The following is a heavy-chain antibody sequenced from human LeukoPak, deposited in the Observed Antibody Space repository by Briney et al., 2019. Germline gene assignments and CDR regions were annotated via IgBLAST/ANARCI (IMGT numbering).Heavy chain of an antibody. CDR1: GGSISSGGYY. Sequence: TLSLTCTVSGGSISSGGYYWSWIRQPPGKGLEWIGYIYHSGSTYYNPSLKSRVTISVDRSKNQFSLKLSSVTAADTAVYYCARVLGREQQLTFDYWGQGTLVTVSS. J-gene: IGHJ4*02. V-gene: IGHV4-30-2*01. CDR2: IYHSGST. CDR3: ARVLGREQQLTFDY. D-gene: IGHD6-13*01.